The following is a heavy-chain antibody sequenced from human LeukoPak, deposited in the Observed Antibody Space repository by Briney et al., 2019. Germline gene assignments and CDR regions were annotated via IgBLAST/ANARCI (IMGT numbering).Heavy chain of an antibody. CDR1: GFIFSNRW. CDR3: STSLRWEETLDY. J-gene: IGHJ4*02. V-gene: IGHV3-15*01. D-gene: IGHD2-21*01. Sequence: PGGSLRLSCTASGFIFSNRWMSWARQAPGKGLEWVGRIKTKTEGGAVDYGAPVKGRFSISRDDSKSMLYLEVNSLKTEDTAVYYCSTSLRWEETLDYWGQGSLVTVSS. CDR2: IKTKTEGGAV.